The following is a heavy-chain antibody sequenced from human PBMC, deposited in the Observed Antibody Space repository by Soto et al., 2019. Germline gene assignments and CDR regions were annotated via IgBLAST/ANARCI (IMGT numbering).Heavy chain of an antibody. CDR1: GFTFISYS. CDR2: ISTGSNYI. CDR3: ARTGDGYNPRDY. V-gene: IGHV3-21*01. Sequence: GGSLRLSCAASGFTFISYSINWVRQAPGKGLEWVSSISTGSNYIYYADSVKGRFTISRDNAKNSLYLQMSSLRAEDTAVYYCARTGDGYNPRDYWGQGTLVTVSS. J-gene: IGHJ4*02. D-gene: IGHD5-12*01.